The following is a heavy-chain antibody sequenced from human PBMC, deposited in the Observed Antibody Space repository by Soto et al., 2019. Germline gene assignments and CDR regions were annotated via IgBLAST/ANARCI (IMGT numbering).Heavy chain of an antibody. CDR2: IYYSGST. V-gene: IGHV4-39*01. CDR1: GGSISPYY. CDR3: ARLSSSWFKGWFDP. D-gene: IGHD6-13*01. Sequence: SETLSLTCTVSGGSISPYYWGWIRQPPGKGLEWIGSIYYSGSTYYNPSLKSRVTISVDTSKNQFSLKLSSVTAADTAVYYCARLSSSWFKGWFDPWGQGTLVTVSS. J-gene: IGHJ5*02.